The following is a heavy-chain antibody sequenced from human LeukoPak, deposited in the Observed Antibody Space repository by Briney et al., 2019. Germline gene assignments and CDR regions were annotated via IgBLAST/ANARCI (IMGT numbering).Heavy chain of an antibody. CDR1: GFTFSSYW. V-gene: IGHV3-7*03. CDR3: ARDYTGYFP. CDR2: IKTDGSEK. J-gene: IGHJ5*02. D-gene: IGHD3-9*01. Sequence: GGSLRLSCEASGFTFSSYWMSWVRQAPGKGLEWVANIKTDGSEKYYVDSVKGRFTISRDNAKNSLYLQMNSLRAEDTAVYYCARDYTGYFPWGQGTLVVVSS.